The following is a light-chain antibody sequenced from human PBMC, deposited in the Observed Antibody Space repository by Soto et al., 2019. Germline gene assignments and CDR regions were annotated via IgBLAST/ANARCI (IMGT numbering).Light chain of an antibody. CDR2: EVS. CDR1: NSDIGTHNS. Sequence: QSVLTQPASVSGSPGQSISISCTGTNSDIGTHNSVSWYRQHPGKAPKLIIYEVSKRPSGISNRFSGSKSGNTASLTISGLQAEDEANYYCCSYAGRATYVFGGGTKVTVL. V-gene: IGLV2-23*02. CDR3: CSYAGRATYV. J-gene: IGLJ2*01.